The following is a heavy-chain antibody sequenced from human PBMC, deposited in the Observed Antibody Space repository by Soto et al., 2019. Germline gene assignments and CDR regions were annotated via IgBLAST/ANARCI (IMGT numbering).Heavy chain of an antibody. CDR3: ARQGVSGSHYDY. CDR1: GFTFSSYA. V-gene: IGHV3-30-3*01. Sequence: VQLLESGGGLVQPGGSLRLSCAASGFTFSSYAMSWVRQAPGKGLEWVAVISYDGSNKYYADSVKGRFTISRDNSKNTLYLQMNSLRAEDTAVYYCARQGVSGSHYDYWGQGTLVTVSS. J-gene: IGHJ4*02. D-gene: IGHD3-10*01. CDR2: ISYDGSNK.